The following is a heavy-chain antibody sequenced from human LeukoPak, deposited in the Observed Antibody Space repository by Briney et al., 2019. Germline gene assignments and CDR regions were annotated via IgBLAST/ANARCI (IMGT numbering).Heavy chain of an antibody. V-gene: IGHV3-21*01. D-gene: IGHD3-9*01. J-gene: IGHJ4*02. CDR2: ISSSSTYI. CDR3: ARDPYYDILTGYYSH. CDR1: GFTFSSYS. Sequence: GGSLILSCAASGFTFSSYSMNWVRQPPGKGLEWVSSISSSSTYIYYADSVKGRFTISRDNAKNSLYLQMNSLRAEDTAVYYCARDPYYDILTGYYSHWGQGTLVTVSS.